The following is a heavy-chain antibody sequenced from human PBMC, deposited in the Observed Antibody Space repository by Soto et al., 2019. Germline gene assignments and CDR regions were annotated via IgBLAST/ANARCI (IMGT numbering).Heavy chain of an antibody. CDR2: IIPIFGTA. CDR3: ATAGGSSSNKGYYYYGMDV. CDR1: GGTFSSYA. J-gene: IGHJ6*02. D-gene: IGHD6-13*01. Sequence: SVKVSCTASGGTFSSYAISWVRQAPGQGLEWMGGIIPIFGTANYAQKFQGRVTITADESTSTAYMELSSLRSEDTAVYYCATAGGSSSNKGYYYYGMDVWGQGTTVTVS. V-gene: IGHV1-69*13.